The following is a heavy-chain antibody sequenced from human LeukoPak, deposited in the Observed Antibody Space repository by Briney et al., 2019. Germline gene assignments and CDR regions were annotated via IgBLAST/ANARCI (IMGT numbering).Heavy chain of an antibody. Sequence: ASVKVSCKASGYTFTSYAMNWVRQAPGQGLEWMGRINPNSGGTNYAQKFQGRVTMTSDTSISTAYMELSRLRSDDTAVYYCARYYYDSSGYYYQDAFDIWGQGTMVTVSS. V-gene: IGHV1-2*06. CDR2: INPNSGGT. CDR1: GYTFTSYA. CDR3: ARYYYDSSGYYYQDAFDI. D-gene: IGHD3-22*01. J-gene: IGHJ3*02.